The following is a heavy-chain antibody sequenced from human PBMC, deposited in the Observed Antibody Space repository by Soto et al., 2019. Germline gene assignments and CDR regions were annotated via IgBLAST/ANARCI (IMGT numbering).Heavy chain of an antibody. V-gene: IGHV4-59*01. D-gene: IGHD4-17*01. CDR3: ARLDYGDRHFDC. CDR1: GGSISSYY. CDR2: IYYSGST. Sequence: SETLSLTCTVSGGSISSYYWSWIRQPPGKGLEWIGYIYYSGSTNYNPSLKSRVTISVDTSKNQFSLKLSSVTAADTAVYYCARLDYGDRHFDCWGQGTLVTVSS. J-gene: IGHJ4*02.